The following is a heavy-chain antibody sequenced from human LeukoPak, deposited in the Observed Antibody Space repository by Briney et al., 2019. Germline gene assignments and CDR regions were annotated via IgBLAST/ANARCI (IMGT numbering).Heavy chain of an antibody. CDR1: GGSFSGYY. D-gene: IGHD6-6*01. J-gene: IGHJ4*02. CDR2: INHSGST. V-gene: IGHV4-34*01. Sequence: PSETLSLTCAVYGGSFSGYYWSWIRQPPGKGLEWIGEINHSGSTNHNPSLKSRVTISVDTSKNQFSLKLSSVTAADTAVYYCAAGPDSSSPTFDYWGQGTLVTVSS. CDR3: AAGPDSSSPTFDY.